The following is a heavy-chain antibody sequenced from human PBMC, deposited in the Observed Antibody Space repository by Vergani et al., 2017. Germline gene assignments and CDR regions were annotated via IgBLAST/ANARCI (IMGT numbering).Heavy chain of an antibody. V-gene: IGHV2-5*02. CDR3: AHSPPGIAVAGTEYYFDY. CDR2: IYWDDDK. Sequence: QITLKESGPTLVKPTQTLTLTCTSSGFSLSTSGVGVGCIRQPPGKALEWLALIYWDDDKLYTPSLKGRLNTTKDTSKNQVVLTMTNMDPVDTATYYGAHSPPGIAVAGTEYYFDYWGQGTLVTVSS. D-gene: IGHD6-19*01. J-gene: IGHJ4*02. CDR1: GFSLSTSGVG.